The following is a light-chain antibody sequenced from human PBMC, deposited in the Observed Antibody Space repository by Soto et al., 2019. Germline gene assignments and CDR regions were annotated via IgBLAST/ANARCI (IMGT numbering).Light chain of an antibody. V-gene: IGKV1-9*01. CDR1: QGISRY. CDR2: AAS. J-gene: IGKJ4*01. Sequence: IQLTQSPSSLSASVGDSVTITCRASQGISRYLAWYQQKPGRAPKLLISAASTLQSGVPSRFSGSGSGTDFTLSISSLQPEDVATYYCQKCGIAPFTFGGGTKVELK. CDR3: QKCGIAPFT.